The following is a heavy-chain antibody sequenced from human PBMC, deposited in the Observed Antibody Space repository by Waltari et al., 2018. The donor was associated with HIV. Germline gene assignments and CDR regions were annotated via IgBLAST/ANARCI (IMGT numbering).Heavy chain of an antibody. CDR1: GITFDDYG. CDR3: ASGSHYCSGGSCDYYYYDMDV. J-gene: IGHJ6*02. D-gene: IGHD2-15*01. V-gene: IGHV3-20*04. Sequence: EVQLVESGGGVVRPGGSLRLSCAASGITFDDYGMSWVRQAPGKGLEWGSGINWNGGSTGYADSVKGRFTISRDNAKKSLFLQMNSLRAEDTALYYCASGSHYCSGGSCDYYYYDMDVWGQGTTVTVSS. CDR2: INWNGGST.